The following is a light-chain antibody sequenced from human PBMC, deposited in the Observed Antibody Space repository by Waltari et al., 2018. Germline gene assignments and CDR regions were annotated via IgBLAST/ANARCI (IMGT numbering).Light chain of an antibody. CDR3: QTWDKSLNVVV. J-gene: IGLJ2*01. CDR2: DTN. CDR1: SPNIGNNF. Sequence: QSVLTQPPSLSAAAGQKVTISCSGSSPNIGNNFVVWYQQLPGTAPKVLIHDTNKRPSGIPDRFAGSKSGTSATLDITGLQTGDEADYYCQTWDKSLNVVVFGGGTKLTVL. V-gene: IGLV1-51*01.